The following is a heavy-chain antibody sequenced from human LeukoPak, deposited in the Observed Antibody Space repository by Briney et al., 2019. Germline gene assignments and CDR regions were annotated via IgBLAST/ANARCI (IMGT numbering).Heavy chain of an antibody. D-gene: IGHD3-22*01. V-gene: IGHV1-2*02. Sequence: VASVTVSCKASGYTFTGYYMHWVRQAPGQGLEWMGWINPNSGGTNYAQKFQGRVTMTRDTSISTAYMELSRLRSDDTAVYYCANDLYYYDSSGYYCWGQGTLVTVSS. CDR1: GYTFTGYY. CDR3: ANDLYYYDSSGYYC. CDR2: INPNSGGT. J-gene: IGHJ4*02.